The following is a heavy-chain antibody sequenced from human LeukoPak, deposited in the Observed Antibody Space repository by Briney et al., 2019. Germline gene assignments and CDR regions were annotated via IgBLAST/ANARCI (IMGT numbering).Heavy chain of an antibody. D-gene: IGHD5-18*01. CDR2: INHSGST. CDR3: AKGAGGFSYYNWFDP. Sequence: SETLSLTCAVYGGSFIGFHWNWIRQAPGKGLEWIGDINHSGSTNYNPSLTSRVTISVDPSKNQFSLNLSSVTAADTAIYYCAKGAGGFSYYNWFDPWGQGTLVTVSS. J-gene: IGHJ5*02. V-gene: IGHV4-34*01. CDR1: GGSFIGFH.